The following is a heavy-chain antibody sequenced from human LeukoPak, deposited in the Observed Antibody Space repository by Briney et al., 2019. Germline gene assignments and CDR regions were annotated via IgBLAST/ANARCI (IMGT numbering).Heavy chain of an antibody. Sequence: PGGSLRLSCAASAFSVSSNYMSWVRQAPGKGLEWVSVIYTAGTTYYADSVKGRFTISRDNSKNTLYLQMSSLRAEDTAVYYCSREAFSYDTSGYLVDWGQGTLVTVSS. J-gene: IGHJ4*02. CDR3: SREAFSYDTSGYLVD. CDR2: IYTAGTT. V-gene: IGHV3-66*01. D-gene: IGHD3-22*01. CDR1: AFSVSSNY.